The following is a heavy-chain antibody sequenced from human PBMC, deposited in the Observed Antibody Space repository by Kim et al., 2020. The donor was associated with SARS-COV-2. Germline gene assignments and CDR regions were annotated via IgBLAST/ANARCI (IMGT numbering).Heavy chain of an antibody. CDR3: ARDYYDSSGYSYGMDV. Sequence: GGSLRLSCAASGFTFSSYAMHWVRQAPGKGLEWVSVISYDGRNKYYADSVKGRFTISRDNSKNTLYLQMNSLRAEDTAVYYCARDYYDSSGYSYGMDVWGQGATVTVSS. V-gene: IGHV3-30*04. CDR2: ISYDGRNK. CDR1: GFTFSSYA. J-gene: IGHJ6*02. D-gene: IGHD3-22*01.